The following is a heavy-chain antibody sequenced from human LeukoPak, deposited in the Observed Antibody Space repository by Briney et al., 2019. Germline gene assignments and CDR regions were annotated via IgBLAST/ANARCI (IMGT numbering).Heavy chain of an antibody. CDR2: IYYSGST. J-gene: IGHJ4*02. CDR3: ARQIADDDFDY. CDR1: GDSITSSHYY. D-gene: IGHD2-21*01. Sequence: SETLSLTCSVSGDSITSSHYYWGWIRQPPGEGLEWIGRIYYSGSTYYNPPLKSRVTLSVDTSKNQFSLKLSSVTAADTAVYYCARQIADDDFDYWGQGTLVTVS. V-gene: IGHV4-39*07.